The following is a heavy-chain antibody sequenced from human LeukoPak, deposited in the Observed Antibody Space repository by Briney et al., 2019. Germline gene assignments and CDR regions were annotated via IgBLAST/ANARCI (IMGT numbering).Heavy chain of an antibody. V-gene: IGHV3-11*03. CDR3: AKPRIAAAGSFDY. J-gene: IGHJ4*02. D-gene: IGHD6-13*01. Sequence: GGSPRLSCAASGFTFSAYYMSWIRQAPGKGLEWVSHISSRGTYTSYADSVKGRFTITRDNARNSLYLQMNSLRAEDTAVYYCAKPRIAAAGSFDYWGQGTLITVSS. CDR2: ISSRGTYT. CDR1: GFTFSAYY.